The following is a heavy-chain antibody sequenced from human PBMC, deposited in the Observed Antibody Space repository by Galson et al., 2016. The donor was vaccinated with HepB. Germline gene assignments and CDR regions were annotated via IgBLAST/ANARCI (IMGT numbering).Heavy chain of an antibody. D-gene: IGHD4-17*01. Sequence: SLRLSCAASGFTFSNYAMTWVRQAPGKGLEWVSTISGNGETIFYADSVKGRFSISRDNSKNTLSLQMNSLRVEDTAVYYCAKGYGYFDSWGQGTLVTVSS. CDR2: ISGNGETI. CDR1: GFTFSNYA. V-gene: IGHV3-23*01. J-gene: IGHJ4*02. CDR3: AKGYGYFDS.